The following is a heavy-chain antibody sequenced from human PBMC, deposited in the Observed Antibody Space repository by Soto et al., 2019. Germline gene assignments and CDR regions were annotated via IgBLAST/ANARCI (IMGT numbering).Heavy chain of an antibody. V-gene: IGHV5-51*01. J-gene: IGHJ4*02. D-gene: IGHD3-22*01. CDR3: VRPDSTGYYAY. CDR2: VNPGDSDT. CDR1: AYSFINYW. Sequence: GESLKISCNGSAYSFINYWVAWVRQMPGKGLEWMGIVNPGDSDTRYSPSFQGQVTVSADKSISTAYLYWSSLKASDTAMYYCVRPDSTGYYAYWGQGTLVTVSS.